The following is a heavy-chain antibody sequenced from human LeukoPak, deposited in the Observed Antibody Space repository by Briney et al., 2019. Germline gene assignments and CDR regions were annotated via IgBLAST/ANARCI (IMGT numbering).Heavy chain of an antibody. CDR3: ARDLAARTPGGWFDP. V-gene: IGHV3-33*01. CDR1: GFTFSSYG. D-gene: IGHD6-6*01. J-gene: IGHJ5*02. Sequence: GGALRLSCAASGFTFSSYGMPWVPQAPGKGPEGVAAIWYDGSNKFYADSVKGRFTISRDNSKDTLYLQMNSLRAEDMAVYYCARDLAARTPGGWFDPWGQGTLVTASS. CDR2: IWYDGSNK.